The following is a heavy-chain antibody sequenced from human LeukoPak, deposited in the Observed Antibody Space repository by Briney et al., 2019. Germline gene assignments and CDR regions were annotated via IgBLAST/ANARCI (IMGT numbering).Heavy chain of an antibody. CDR3: AREGNYDILTGSDV. Sequence: PGGSLRLSCAASGFTFSSYWMSWVRQAPGKGLEWVANIKQDGSEKYYVDSVKGRFTISRDNAKNSLYLQMNSLRAEDTAVYYCAREGNYDILTGSDVWGQGTTVTVSS. CDR2: IKQDGSEK. J-gene: IGHJ6*02. V-gene: IGHV3-7*01. D-gene: IGHD3-9*01. CDR1: GFTFSSYW.